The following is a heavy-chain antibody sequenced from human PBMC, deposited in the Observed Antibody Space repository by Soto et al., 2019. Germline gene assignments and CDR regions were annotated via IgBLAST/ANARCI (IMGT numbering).Heavy chain of an antibody. Sequence: SETLSLTCTVSGGSIRSYYWSWIRQSPGKGLEWIGYIYYTGTTNYNPSLKSRVTISVDTSKNQVSLKLNSVTAADTAIYYCARAIDLDYWGQGALVTVSS. CDR1: GGSIRSYY. CDR3: ARAIDLDY. J-gene: IGHJ4*02. CDR2: IYYTGTT. V-gene: IGHV4-59*01.